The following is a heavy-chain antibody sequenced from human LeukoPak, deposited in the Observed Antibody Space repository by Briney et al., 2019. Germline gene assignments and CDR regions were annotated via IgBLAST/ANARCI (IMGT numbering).Heavy chain of an antibody. J-gene: IGHJ3*02. CDR2: IYYSGSP. Sequence: SETLSLTCTVSGGSISDYYWSWIRQPPGKGLVWIGYIYYSGSPNYTPSLKSRVTISINTSKNQFSLRLSSVTAADTAVYYCAGATSREAFDIWGQGTRVTVSS. CDR1: GGSISDYY. V-gene: IGHV4-59*01. D-gene: IGHD2-2*01. CDR3: AGATSREAFDI.